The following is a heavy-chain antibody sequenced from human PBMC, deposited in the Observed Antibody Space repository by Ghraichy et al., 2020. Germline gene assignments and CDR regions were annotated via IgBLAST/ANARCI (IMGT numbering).Heavy chain of an antibody. D-gene: IGHD7-27*01. J-gene: IGHJ4*02. Sequence: SETLSLTCTVSGYSISNGYYWGWIRQPPGKGLEWIGAIFHSGSTYYKTSLKSLVTISVDTSKNQFSLLLSSVTAADTAVYYCERRDSFHYTGMYYFDYWGQGTQVTVPS. CDR3: ERRDSFHYTGMYYFDY. V-gene: IGHV4-38-2*02. CDR2: IFHSGST. CDR1: GYSISNGYY.